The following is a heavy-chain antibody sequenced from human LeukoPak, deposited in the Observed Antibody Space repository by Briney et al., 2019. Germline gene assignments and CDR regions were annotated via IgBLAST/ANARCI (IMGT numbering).Heavy chain of an antibody. CDR3: ARRYCSGGICYYFDY. J-gene: IGHJ4*02. Sequence: GESLKISCKGSGYIFSSHWIGLVRQMAGEGLEWMGIINPGDSDTRYSPSFQGQVTISADKSISTAYLQWSSLKASDTAMYYCARRYCSGGICYYFDYWGQGTLVTVSS. CDR2: INPGDSDT. CDR1: GYIFSSHW. V-gene: IGHV5-51*01. D-gene: IGHD2-15*01.